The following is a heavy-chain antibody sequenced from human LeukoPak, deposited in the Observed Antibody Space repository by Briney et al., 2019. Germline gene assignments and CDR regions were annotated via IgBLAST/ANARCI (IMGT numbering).Heavy chain of an antibody. CDR2: IYYSGST. CDR1: GGSLSSNKYY. CDR3: ATPYSGGYQGLDI. J-gene: IGHJ3*02. V-gene: IGHV4-39*01. Sequence: SETLSLTCTVSGGSLSSNKYYWGWPRRPQGRGGEGVGSIYYSGSTYYNPTLKIRVTIFVDTSKIQFSLKLSSVTAADKAVYYCATPYSGGYQGLDIWGQGTMVTVSS. D-gene: IGHD1-26*01.